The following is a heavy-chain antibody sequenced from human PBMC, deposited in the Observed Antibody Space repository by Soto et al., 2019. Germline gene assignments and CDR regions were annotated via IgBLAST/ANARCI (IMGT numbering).Heavy chain of an antibody. D-gene: IGHD2-8*02. CDR2: IYNSGST. CDR1: GGSISSGGYY. J-gene: IGHJ4*02. V-gene: IGHV4-31*03. Sequence: QVQLQESGPGLVKPAQDLSLSCTVSGGSISSGGYYWSWIRQHPGKGLEWIGYIYNSGSTYYNPSLKSRITISADTSKNQFSLKLSSVTAADTAVYYCARVLVYYFDYWGQGILVTVSS. CDR3: ARVLVYYFDY.